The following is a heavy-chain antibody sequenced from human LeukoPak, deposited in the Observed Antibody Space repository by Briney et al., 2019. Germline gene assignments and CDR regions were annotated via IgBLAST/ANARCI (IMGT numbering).Heavy chain of an antibody. D-gene: IGHD3-22*01. CDR3: ARIDTYYYDSSGYYSAFDI. J-gene: IGHJ3*02. CDR2: INWNGGST. V-gene: IGHV3-20*04. Sequence: GGSLRLSCAASGFTFENYGMSWVRQAPGKGLEWVSGINWNGGSTGYADSVKGRFTISRDNAKNSLYLQMNSLRAEDTALYYCARIDTYYYDSSGYYSAFDIWGQGTIVTVSS. CDR1: GFTFENYG.